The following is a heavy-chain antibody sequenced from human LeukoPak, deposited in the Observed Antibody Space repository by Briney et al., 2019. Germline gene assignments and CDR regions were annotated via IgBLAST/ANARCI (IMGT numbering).Heavy chain of an antibody. Sequence: GGSLRLSCAASGFTFSSYSMNWVRQAPGKGLEWVSSISSSSSYIYYTDSVKGRFTISRDNSKNTLYLQMNSLRAEDTAVYYCAKGWLQFVICPNDFWGQGTLVTVSS. D-gene: IGHD5-24*01. V-gene: IGHV3-21*04. CDR3: AKGWLQFVICPNDF. CDR2: ISSSSSYI. J-gene: IGHJ4*02. CDR1: GFTFSSYS.